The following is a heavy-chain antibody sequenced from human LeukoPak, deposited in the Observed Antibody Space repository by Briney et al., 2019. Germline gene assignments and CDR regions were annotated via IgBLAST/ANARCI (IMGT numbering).Heavy chain of an antibody. Sequence: GGSLRLSCAASGFTFSSYGMYWVRQAPGKGLEWETFIQYDGNHKFYGDSVKGRFTVSRDNSKNTLFLQMQSLRAEDTAVYYCARLGFHSTPDHWGQGTLVTVSS. CDR1: GFTFSSYG. J-gene: IGHJ5*02. CDR2: IQYDGNHK. D-gene: IGHD2-21*02. V-gene: IGHV3-30*02. CDR3: ARLGFHSTPDH.